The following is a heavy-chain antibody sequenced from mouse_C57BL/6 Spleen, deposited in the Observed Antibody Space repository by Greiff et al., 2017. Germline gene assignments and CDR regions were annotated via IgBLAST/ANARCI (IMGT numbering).Heavy chain of an antibody. CDR3: ARKEASYYYAMDY. CDR2: IWSGGST. D-gene: IGHD6-1*01. V-gene: IGHV2-2*01. J-gene: IGHJ4*01. CDR1: GFSLTSYG. Sequence: VQRVESGPGLVQPSQSLSITCTVSGFSLTSYGVHWVRQSPGKGLEWLGVIWSGGSTDYNAAFISRLSISKDNSKSQVFFKMNSLQADDTAIYYCARKEASYYYAMDYWGQGTSVTVSS.